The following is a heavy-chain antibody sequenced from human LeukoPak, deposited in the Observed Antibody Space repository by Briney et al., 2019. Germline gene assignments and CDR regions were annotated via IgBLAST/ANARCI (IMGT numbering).Heavy chain of an antibody. Sequence: ASVKVSCKASGYTFTSYAMNWVRQAPGQGLEWMGWINTNTGNPTYAQGFTGRFVFSLDTSVSTAYLQISSLKAEDTAVYYCARVIWSIAAAGPGDRWFDPWGQGTLVTVSS. V-gene: IGHV7-4-1*02. D-gene: IGHD6-13*01. CDR2: INTNTGNP. J-gene: IGHJ5*02. CDR3: ARVIWSIAAAGPGDRWFDP. CDR1: GYTFTSYA.